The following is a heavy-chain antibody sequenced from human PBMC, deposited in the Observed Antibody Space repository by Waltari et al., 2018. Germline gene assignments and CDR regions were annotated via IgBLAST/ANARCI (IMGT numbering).Heavy chain of an antibody. CDR3: ARAKENWGRNAFDI. V-gene: IGHV4-4*07. J-gene: IGHJ3*02. Sequence: QVPLQESGPGLVQPSETLSRPCTDSGDSFSTYYWSWIRQPAGKGLEWIGRFYNSGTTYYNPSRKSRVTMSVDTSNNQFSLKLDSVTAAETAVYYCARAKENWGRNAFDIWGQGTVLTVSS. D-gene: IGHD7-27*01. CDR1: GDSFSTYY. CDR2: FYNSGTT.